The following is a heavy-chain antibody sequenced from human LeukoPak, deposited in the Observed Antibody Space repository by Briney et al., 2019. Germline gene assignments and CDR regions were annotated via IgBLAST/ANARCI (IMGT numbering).Heavy chain of an antibody. CDR3: ASFRPQGYYYGMDV. Sequence: SVKVSCKASGGTFSSYAISWVRQAPGQGLEWMGGIIPIFGTANYAQKFRGRVTITADESTSTAYMELSSLRSEDTAVYYCASFRPQGYYYGMDVWGQGTTVTVSS. J-gene: IGHJ6*02. CDR2: IIPIFGTA. CDR1: GGTFSSYA. V-gene: IGHV1-69*13.